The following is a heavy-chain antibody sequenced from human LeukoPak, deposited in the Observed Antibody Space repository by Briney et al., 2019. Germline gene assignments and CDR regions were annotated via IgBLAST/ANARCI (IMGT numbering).Heavy chain of an antibody. D-gene: IGHD6-19*01. J-gene: IGHJ4*02. CDR2: LYSGGST. CDR3: ARGGALAVAATFDY. Sequence: GSLRLSCAASGFXVSSNYMGWVRQAPGKGLEWGSVLYSGGSTYYADSVKGRFTISRDNSKNTLYLQMNSLRSEDTAVYYCARGGALAVAATFDYWGQGTLVTVSS. V-gene: IGHV3-66*01. CDR1: GFXVSSNY.